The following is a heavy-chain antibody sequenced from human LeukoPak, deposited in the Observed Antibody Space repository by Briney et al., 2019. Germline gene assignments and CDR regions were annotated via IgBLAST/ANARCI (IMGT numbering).Heavy chain of an antibody. CDR1: GSTFSSYG. CDR3: AKRRGLELLYYYYMDV. D-gene: IGHD1-7*01. J-gene: IGHJ6*03. CDR2: IRYDGSNK. Sequence: GGSLRLSCAASGSTFSSYGMHWVRQAPGKGLEWVAFIRYDGSNKYYADSVKGRFTISRDNAKNSLYLQMNSLRAEDTAVYYCAKRRGLELLYYYYMDVWGRGTTVTVSS. V-gene: IGHV3-30*02.